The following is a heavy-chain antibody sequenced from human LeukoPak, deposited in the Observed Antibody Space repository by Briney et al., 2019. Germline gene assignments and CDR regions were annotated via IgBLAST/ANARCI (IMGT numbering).Heavy chain of an antibody. D-gene: IGHD1-26*01. Sequence: SETLSLTCTVSGGSISNYYWSWIRQPPGKGLEWLGYVYNSGSTHYNPSFKSRVTISADTSKNQFSLNLTSVTAADTAVYYCARSGGTWSYNYRGQGTLVIVSS. J-gene: IGHJ4*02. CDR3: ARSGGTWSYNY. CDR2: VYNSGST. V-gene: IGHV4-59*01. CDR1: GGSISNYY.